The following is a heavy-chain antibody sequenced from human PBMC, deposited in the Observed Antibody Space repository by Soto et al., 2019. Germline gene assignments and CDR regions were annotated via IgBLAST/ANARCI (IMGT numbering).Heavy chain of an antibody. V-gene: IGHV3-53*04. CDR3: AKGDHDFWSGYPPQFDY. CDR2: IYSGGST. D-gene: IGHD3-3*01. CDR1: GFTVSSNY. Sequence: PGGSLRLSCAASGFTVSSNYMSWVRQAPGKGLEWVSVIYSGGSTYYADSVKGRFTISRHNSKNTLYLQMNSLRAEDTAVYYCAKGDHDFWSGYPPQFDYWGQGTLVTVSS. J-gene: IGHJ4*02.